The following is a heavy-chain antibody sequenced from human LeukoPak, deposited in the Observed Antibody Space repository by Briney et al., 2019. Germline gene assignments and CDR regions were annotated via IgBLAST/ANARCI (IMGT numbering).Heavy chain of an antibody. Sequence: GGSLRLSCAASGFTFSSYTMNWVRQAPGKGLEWVSYISSSSSTIYYADSVKGRFTISRDNSKNTLYLQMNSLRAEDTAVYYCAKRGYCSGGSCHDFDYWGQGTLVTVSS. CDR1: GFTFSSYT. D-gene: IGHD2-15*01. CDR3: AKRGYCSGGSCHDFDY. V-gene: IGHV3-48*01. CDR2: ISSSSSTI. J-gene: IGHJ4*02.